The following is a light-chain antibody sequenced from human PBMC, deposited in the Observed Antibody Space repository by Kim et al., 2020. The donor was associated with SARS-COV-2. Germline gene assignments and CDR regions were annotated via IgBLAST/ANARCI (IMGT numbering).Light chain of an antibody. CDR2: TNS. CDR1: SSNIGAGYD. CDR3: QSYDSSLSGFVV. Sequence: FTISCTGSSSNIGAGYDVHWYQQLPGTAPKLLIFTNSNRPSGVPDRFSGSKSGTSASLAITGLQAEDEADYYCQSYDSSLSGFVVFGGGTKVTVL. V-gene: IGLV1-40*01. J-gene: IGLJ2*01.